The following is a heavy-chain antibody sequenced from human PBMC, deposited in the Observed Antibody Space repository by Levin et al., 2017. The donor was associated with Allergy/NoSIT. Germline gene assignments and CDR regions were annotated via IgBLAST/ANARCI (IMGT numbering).Heavy chain of an antibody. CDR3: GRGNRGIDY. D-gene: IGHD6-13*01. CDR1: GCSLSSGDYY. CDR2: IYHTGAT. V-gene: IGHV4-30-4*01. Sequence: SETLSLTCTVSGCSLSSGDYYWTWIRQPPGKGLEWIGYIYHTGATYYNPSLMSRLSMSVDTSKNQFSLKLNSVTVADTAVYYCGRGNRGIDYWGQGTLVTVAS. J-gene: IGHJ4*02.